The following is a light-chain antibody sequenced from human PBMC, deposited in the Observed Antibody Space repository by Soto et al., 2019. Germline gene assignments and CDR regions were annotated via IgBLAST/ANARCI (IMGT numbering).Light chain of an antibody. CDR1: SSDVGGYNY. V-gene: IGLV2-14*01. CDR3: SSYTSSSTLMV. Sequence: QSALTQPASVSGSPGQSITISCTGTSSDVGGYNYVSWYQQHPGKAPKLMIYDVSTRPSGVSNRFSGSKSGNTASLTISGLQAEDEADYYCSSYTSSSTLMVFGGRTQLTVL. CDR2: DVS. J-gene: IGLJ2*01.